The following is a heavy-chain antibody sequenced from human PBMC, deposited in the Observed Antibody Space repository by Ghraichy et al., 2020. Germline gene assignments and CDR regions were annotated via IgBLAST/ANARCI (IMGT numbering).Heavy chain of an antibody. V-gene: IGHV3-23*01. CDR2: ISGSGGST. D-gene: IGHD3-9*01. Sequence: GESLNISCAASGFTFSSYAMSWVRQAPGKGLEWVSAISGSGGSTYYADSVKGRFTISRDNSKNTLYLQMNSLRAEDTAVYYCAKGALRYFDWLLYPGDYYYYMDVWGKGTTVTVSS. J-gene: IGHJ6*03. CDR3: AKGALRYFDWLLYPGDYYYYMDV. CDR1: GFTFSSYA.